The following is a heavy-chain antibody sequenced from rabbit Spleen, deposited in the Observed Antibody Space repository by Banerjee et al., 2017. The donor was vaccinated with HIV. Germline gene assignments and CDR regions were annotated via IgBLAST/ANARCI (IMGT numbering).Heavy chain of an antibody. CDR2: VYAGSSGST. V-gene: IGHV1S40*01. J-gene: IGHJ6*01. Sequence: QQLVESGGGLVKPGASLTLTCKASGVSFSSGYDMCWVRQAPGKGLEWIACVYAGSSGSTYSATWAKGRFTISKTSSTTVTLQMTSLTAADTATYFCAREEAGSGVWFYLWGPGTLVTVS. CDR3: AREEAGSGVWFYL. D-gene: IGHD4-2*01. CDR1: GVSFSSGYD.